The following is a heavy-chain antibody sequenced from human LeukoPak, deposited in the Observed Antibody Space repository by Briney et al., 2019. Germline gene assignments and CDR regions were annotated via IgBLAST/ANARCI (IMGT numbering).Heavy chain of an antibody. CDR2: INAGNGNT. Sequence: GASVKVSCKASGYTFTGYYMHWVRQAPGQRLEWMGWINAGNGNTKYSQEFQGRVTITRDTSASTAYMELSSLRSEDMAVYYCARDTLNYYDSSLGYWGQGTLVTVSS. D-gene: IGHD3-22*01. V-gene: IGHV1-3*03. J-gene: IGHJ4*02. CDR3: ARDTLNYYDSSLGY. CDR1: GYTFTGYY.